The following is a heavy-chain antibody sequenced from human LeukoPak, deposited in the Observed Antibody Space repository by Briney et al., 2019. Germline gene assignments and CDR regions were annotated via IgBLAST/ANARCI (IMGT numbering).Heavy chain of an antibody. CDR2: SNSDGSST. CDR1: GFTFSSYW. V-gene: IGHV3-74*01. J-gene: IGHJ4*02. Sequence: PGGSLRLSCAASGFTFSSYWMHWVRQAPGKGLVWVSRSNSDGSSTTYADSVKGRFTISRDNAKNTLYLQMNSLRAEDTAVYYCARGFRLEFDYWGQGTLVTVSS. CDR3: ARGFRLEFDY. D-gene: IGHD1-1*01.